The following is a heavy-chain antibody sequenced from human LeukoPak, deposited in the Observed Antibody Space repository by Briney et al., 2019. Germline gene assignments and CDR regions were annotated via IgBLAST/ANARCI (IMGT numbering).Heavy chain of an antibody. D-gene: IGHD2-2*01. CDR2: IIPIFGTA. CDR1: GGTFSSYA. J-gene: IGHJ6*02. Sequence: EASVKVSCKASGGTFSSYAISWVRQAPGQGLEWMGGIIPIFGTANYAQKFQGRVTITADESTSTAYMELSSLRSEDTAVYYCARLVVVPAADSKFGVFYYYGMDVWGQGTTVTVSS. CDR3: ARLVVVPAADSKFGVFYYYGMDV. V-gene: IGHV1-69*13.